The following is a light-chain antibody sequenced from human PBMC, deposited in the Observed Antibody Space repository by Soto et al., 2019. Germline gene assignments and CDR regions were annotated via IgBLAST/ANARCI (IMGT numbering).Light chain of an antibody. J-gene: IGLJ2*01. CDR3: QSYDSSLSAVV. CDR1: SSNIGAGYD. CDR2: VKS. Sequence: QSVLTQPPSVSGAPGQRVTISCTGSSSNIGAGYDVHWYQQLPGTAPKLLNYVKSNRPSGVPDRFSGSKSGTSASLAITGLQAEDEADYYCQSYDSSLSAVVFGGGTKLTVL. V-gene: IGLV1-40*01.